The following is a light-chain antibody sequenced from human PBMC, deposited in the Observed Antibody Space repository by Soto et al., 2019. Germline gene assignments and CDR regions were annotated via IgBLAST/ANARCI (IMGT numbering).Light chain of an antibody. V-gene: IGLV2-14*01. CDR1: SSDVGDYNY. CDR2: HVT. J-gene: IGLJ1*01. Sequence: QSVLAQPASVSGSPGQSITISCTGTSSDVGDYNYVSWFQQHPGKAPKLMIYHVTSRPSGVSSRFSGSKSGNTASLTISGLQAEDEADYYCSSYTSNITPYVFGTGTKVTLL. CDR3: SSYTSNITPYV.